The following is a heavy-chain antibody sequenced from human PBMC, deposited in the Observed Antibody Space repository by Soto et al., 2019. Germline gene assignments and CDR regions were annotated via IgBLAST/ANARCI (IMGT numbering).Heavy chain of an antibody. CDR3: ASATVTLLDY. Sequence: QVQLVESGGGVVQPGRSLRLSCAASGFTFSSYGMHWVRQAPGKGLEWVAVISYDGSNKYYADSVKGRFTISRVNSKNSLYLPMNSLRAEDTAVYYCASATVTLLDYWGQGTLVAVSS. J-gene: IGHJ4*02. V-gene: IGHV3-30*03. CDR1: GFTFSSYG. CDR2: ISYDGSNK. D-gene: IGHD4-17*01.